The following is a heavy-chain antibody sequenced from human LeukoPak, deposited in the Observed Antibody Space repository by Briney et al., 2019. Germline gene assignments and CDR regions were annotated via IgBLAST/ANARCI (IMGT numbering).Heavy chain of an antibody. CDR1: GFTFSSYG. Sequence: PGGSLRLSCAASGFTFSSYGMNWVRQAPGKGLEWVAVISYDGSNKYYADSVKGRFTISRDNSKNTLYLQMNSLRAEDTAVYYCAKNEDDGDDGYYYYYIDVWGKGTTVTISS. J-gene: IGHJ6*03. D-gene: IGHD4-17*01. CDR3: AKNEDDGDDGYYYYYIDV. CDR2: ISYDGSNK. V-gene: IGHV3-30*18.